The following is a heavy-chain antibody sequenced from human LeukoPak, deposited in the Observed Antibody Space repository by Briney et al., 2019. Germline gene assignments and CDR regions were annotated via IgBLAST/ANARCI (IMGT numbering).Heavy chain of an antibody. CDR1: GFTFSGSA. D-gene: IGHD5-18*01. V-gene: IGHV3-73*01. CDR2: IGSKSNNYAT. CDR3: TTLLPTAVSFDH. Sequence: GGSLRLSCSASGFTFSGSAMHWVRQASGKGLEWIGHIGSKSNNYATEYAASVRGRFTISRDDSKNTAYLQINSLKAEDTAVYYCTTLLPTAVSFDHWGQGALVTVSS. J-gene: IGHJ4*02.